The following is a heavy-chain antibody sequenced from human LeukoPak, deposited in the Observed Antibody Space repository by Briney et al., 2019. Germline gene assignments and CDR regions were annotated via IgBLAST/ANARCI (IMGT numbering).Heavy chain of an antibody. CDR3: ARENDYCSSTSCPMGRYYYYYMDV. V-gene: IGHV1-2*02. J-gene: IGHJ6*03. CDR1: GYTFTGYY. D-gene: IGHD2-2*01. CDR2: INPNSGGT. Sequence: GASVKVSCKASGYTFTGYYMHWVRQAPGQGLEWMGWINPNSGGTNYAQKFQGRVTMTRDTSISTAYMELSRLRSDDTAVYYCARENDYCSSTSCPMGRYYYYYMDVWGKGTTVTVSS.